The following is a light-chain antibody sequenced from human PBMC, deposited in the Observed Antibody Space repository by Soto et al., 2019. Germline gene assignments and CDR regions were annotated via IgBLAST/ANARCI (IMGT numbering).Light chain of an antibody. J-gene: IGLJ1*01. CDR3: GSYTNTNTRV. CDR2: DVS. CDR1: SSDVGGYNY. Sequence: QSVLTQPASVSGSPGQSITISCTGTSSDVGGYNYVSWYQQHPAKAPKLIIYDVSSRPSGISNRFSGSKSGNTASLTISGLQGEDEADYYCGSYTNTNTRVFGTGTKLTVL. V-gene: IGLV2-14*03.